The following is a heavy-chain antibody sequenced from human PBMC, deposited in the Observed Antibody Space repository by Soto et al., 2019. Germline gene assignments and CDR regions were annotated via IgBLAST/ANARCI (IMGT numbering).Heavy chain of an antibody. V-gene: IGHV1-46*01. CDR3: ARAIKVNWNPDH. CDR1: GYLFTSYY. CDR2: INPSSGGL. J-gene: IGHJ4*02. Sequence: QVQLEQSGAEVKKPGASVKVSCTASGYLFTSYYMHWVRQTPGQGPEWMGIINPSSGGLSYAQKFQGRVTMTRDTSASTVYMELSSLRSEGTAVYYCARAIKVNWNPDHWGQGTLCTVSS. D-gene: IGHD1-20*01.